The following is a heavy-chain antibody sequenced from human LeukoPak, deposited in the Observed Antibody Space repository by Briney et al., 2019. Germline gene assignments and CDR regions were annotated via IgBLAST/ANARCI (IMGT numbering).Heavy chain of an antibody. J-gene: IGHJ3*02. D-gene: IGHD1-26*01. Sequence: ASVKVSCKAFGYTFTKEAISWVRQAPGQGLEWLGWISAYNGNTDYAQKFQGRVTMTTDTSTRTAYMELRSLRSDDTGVYFCGRGKWELLVSAFNIWGQGTMVTVSS. CDR2: ISAYNGNT. V-gene: IGHV1-18*01. CDR3: GRGKWELLVSAFNI. CDR1: GYTFTKEA.